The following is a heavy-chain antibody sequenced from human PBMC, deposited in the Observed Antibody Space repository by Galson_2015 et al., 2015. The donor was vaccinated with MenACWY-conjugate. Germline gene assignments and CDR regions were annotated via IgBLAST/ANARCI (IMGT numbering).Heavy chain of an antibody. CDR2: YIGDNT. J-gene: IGHJ4*02. Sequence: YIGDNTLYADSVKGRFTISRDNSKNTLYLQMNSLRADDTAVYFCAHLTDGNYSRYWGQGTLVTVSS. D-gene: IGHD2-15*01. V-gene: IGHV3-53*01. CDR3: AHLTDGNYSRY.